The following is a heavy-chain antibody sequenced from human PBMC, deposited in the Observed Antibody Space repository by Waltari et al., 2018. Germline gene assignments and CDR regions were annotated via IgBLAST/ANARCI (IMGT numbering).Heavy chain of an antibody. D-gene: IGHD6-13*01. CDR1: GGSFSGYY. CDR3: ARGPQQPLAVDY. CDR2: INHSGST. J-gene: IGHJ4*02. V-gene: IGHV4-34*01. Sequence: QVQLQQWGAGLLKPSETLSLTCAVYGGSFSGYYWSWIRQPPGKGLEWIGEINHSGSTNYNPSLKSRVTISVDTSKNQFSLKLSSVTAADTAVYYCARGPQQPLAVDYWGQGTLVTVSS.